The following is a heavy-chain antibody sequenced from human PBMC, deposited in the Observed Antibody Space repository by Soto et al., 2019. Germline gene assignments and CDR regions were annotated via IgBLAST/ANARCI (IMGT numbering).Heavy chain of an antibody. J-gene: IGHJ5*02. CDR2: IYYSGST. Sequence: SETLSLTCTVSGGSISSGDYYWSWIRRPPGKGLEWIGYIYYSGSTYYNPSLKSRVTISVDTSKNQFSLKLSSVTAADTAVYYCAGQVAGYEPHWFDPWGQGILVTSPQ. D-gene: IGHD6-19*01. CDR3: AGQVAGYEPHWFDP. V-gene: IGHV4-30-4*01. CDR1: GGSISSGDYY.